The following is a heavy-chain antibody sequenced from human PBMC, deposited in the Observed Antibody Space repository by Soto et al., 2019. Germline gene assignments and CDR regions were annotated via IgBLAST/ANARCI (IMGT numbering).Heavy chain of an antibody. CDR1: EGTFSSYA. J-gene: IGHJ4*02. D-gene: IGHD6-13*01. Sequence: SVKVSSKASEGTFSSYAISWVRQAPGQGLEWMGGIIPIFGTANYAQKFQGRVTITADESTSTAYMELSSLRSEDTAVYYCARDRRSSWTWAFDYWGQGTLVTVSS. CDR2: IIPIFGTA. V-gene: IGHV1-69*13. CDR3: ARDRRSSWTWAFDY.